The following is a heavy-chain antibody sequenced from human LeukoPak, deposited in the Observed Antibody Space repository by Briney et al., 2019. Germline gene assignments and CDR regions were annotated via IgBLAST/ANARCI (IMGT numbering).Heavy chain of an antibody. CDR1: GFTFSSYA. CDR2: ISYDGSNK. D-gene: IGHD3-9*01. Sequence: GGSLRLSCAASGFTFSSYAMHWVRQAPGKGLEWVAVISYDGSNKYYADSVKGRFTISRDNSKNTLYLQMNSLRAEDMAVYYCAKLGVLRYFDWFGHSNWFDPWGQGTLVTVSS. V-gene: IGHV3-30-3*02. CDR3: AKLGVLRYFDWFGHSNWFDP. J-gene: IGHJ5*02.